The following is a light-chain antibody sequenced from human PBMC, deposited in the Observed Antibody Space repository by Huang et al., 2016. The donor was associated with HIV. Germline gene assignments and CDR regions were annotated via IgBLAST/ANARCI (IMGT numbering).Light chain of an antibody. CDR3: QQSYTFPYT. CDR1: QDINHY. J-gene: IGKJ2*01. Sequence: VIWMTQSPSLLSASTGDRVTISCRMRQDINHYLAWYQQKPGKAPELLIYGASTLQSGVPSRFSGSGSGTNFTLTISCLQSEDFATYFCQQSYTFPYTFGQGTKVEIK. V-gene: IGKV1D-8*01. CDR2: GAS.